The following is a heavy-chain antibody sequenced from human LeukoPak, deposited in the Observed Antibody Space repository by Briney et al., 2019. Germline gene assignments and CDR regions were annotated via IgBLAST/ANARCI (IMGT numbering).Heavy chain of an antibody. D-gene: IGHD1-26*01. Sequence: ASVKVSCKASGGTFSSYAISWVRQAPGQGLEWMGGIIPIFGTANYAQKFQGRGTITRDTSASTAYMELINLRSEDTAVYYCARGPAWGKPSDYWGQGTLVTVSS. J-gene: IGHJ4*02. V-gene: IGHV1-69*05. CDR2: IIPIFGTA. CDR1: GGTFSSYA. CDR3: ARGPAWGKPSDY.